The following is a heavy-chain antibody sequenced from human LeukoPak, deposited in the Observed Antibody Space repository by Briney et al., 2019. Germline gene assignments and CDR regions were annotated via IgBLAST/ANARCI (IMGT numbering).Heavy chain of an antibody. Sequence: SQCLSLTCTVSGGSISSGDYYWSWIRQPPGKGLEWIGYIYYSGSTYYNPSLKSRVTISVDTSENQFSLRLSSVTAADTAVYYCARTSRTGEPEYFQHWGQGTLVTVSS. D-gene: IGHD2-8*02. J-gene: IGHJ1*01. V-gene: IGHV4-30-4*01. CDR3: ARTSRTGEPEYFQH. CDR1: GGSISSGDYY. CDR2: IYYSGST.